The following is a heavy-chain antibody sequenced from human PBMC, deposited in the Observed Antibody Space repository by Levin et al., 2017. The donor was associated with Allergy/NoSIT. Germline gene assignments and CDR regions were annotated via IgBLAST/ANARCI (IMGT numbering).Heavy chain of an antibody. CDR3: ATTAGDYIWGGLDF. CDR2: MFSNGDT. D-gene: IGHD3-16*01. J-gene: IGHJ4*02. V-gene: IGHV3-53*01. CDR1: GYTVTSRY. Sequence: PGGSLRLSCAASGYTVTSRYMTWVRQAPGRGLEWVSIMFSNGDTFYADSVRGRFTISRDTSTNTLYLQINSLRAEDTAVYYCATTAGDYIWGGLDFWGQGTLVTVSS.